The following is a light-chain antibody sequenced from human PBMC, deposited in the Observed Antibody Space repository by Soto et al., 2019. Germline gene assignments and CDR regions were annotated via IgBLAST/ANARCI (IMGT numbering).Light chain of an antibody. CDR3: QQRSNWPPVT. Sequence: EIVLTQSPATLSLSPGERATLSCRASQSVSSYLAGYQQKPGQAPRLLIYDASNRATGIPARFSGSGSETDFTLTISSLEPEDCPVYYCQQRSNWPPVTFGPGSKVDIK. CDR2: DAS. J-gene: IGKJ3*01. V-gene: IGKV3-11*01. CDR1: QSVSSY.